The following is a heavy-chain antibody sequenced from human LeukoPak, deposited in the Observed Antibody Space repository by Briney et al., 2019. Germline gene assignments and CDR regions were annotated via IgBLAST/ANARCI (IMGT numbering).Heavy chain of an antibody. CDR1: GFTFGSYG. V-gene: IGHV3-30*19. CDR2: IWYDGSNK. Sequence: GGSLRLSCAASGFTFGSYGMHWVRQAPGKGLEWVAVIWYDGSNKYYADSVKGRFTISRDNSRSTVYLQVNSLRVEDAAVYYCARDLGLGRGWYGGDYWGQGTLVTVSS. J-gene: IGHJ4*02. CDR3: ARDLGLGRGWYGGDY. D-gene: IGHD6-19*01.